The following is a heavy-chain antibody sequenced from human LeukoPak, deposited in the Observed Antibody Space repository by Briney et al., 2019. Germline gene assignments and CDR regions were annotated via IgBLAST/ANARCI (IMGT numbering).Heavy chain of an antibody. CDR3: ARATEGLDY. J-gene: IGHJ4*02. CDR1: GFTFSSYD. CDR2: ISSDGSNK. Sequence: GGSLRLSCAASGFTFSSYDIHWVRQAPGRGLEWVAVISSDGSNKYYADSVKGRFTISRDNSENTLYLQMNSLRAEDTAVYYCARATEGLDYWGQGTLVTVSS. V-gene: IGHV3-30*03.